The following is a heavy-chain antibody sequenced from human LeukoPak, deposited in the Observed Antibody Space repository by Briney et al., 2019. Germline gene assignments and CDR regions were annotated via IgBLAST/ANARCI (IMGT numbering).Heavy chain of an antibody. V-gene: IGHV1-2*02. J-gene: IGHJ4*02. Sequence: ASVKVSCKASGYTFTGYYIHWVRQAPEQGLECMGWINPNSGGTNYAQKFQGRVTMTRDTSIRTAYMELSRLRSDDTAMYYCARYYIEGRCFDYWGQGTLVTVSS. CDR3: ARYYIEGRCFDY. D-gene: IGHD3-10*01. CDR1: GYTFTGYY. CDR2: INPNSGGT.